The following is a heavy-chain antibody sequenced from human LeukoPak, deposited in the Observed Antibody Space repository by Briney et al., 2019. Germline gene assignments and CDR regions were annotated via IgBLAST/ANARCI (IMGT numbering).Heavy chain of an antibody. CDR2: IYSGGST. CDR3: ARAEGSGYYYDSSGYYHDY. V-gene: IGHV3-53*01. Sequence: GGSLRLSCAASGFTFNNYWMHWVRQAPGKGLEWVSVIYSGGSTYYADSVKGRFTISRDNSKNTLYLQMNSLRAEDTAVYYCARAEGSGYYYDSSGYYHDYWGQGTLVTVSS. J-gene: IGHJ4*02. CDR1: GFTFNNYW. D-gene: IGHD3-22*01.